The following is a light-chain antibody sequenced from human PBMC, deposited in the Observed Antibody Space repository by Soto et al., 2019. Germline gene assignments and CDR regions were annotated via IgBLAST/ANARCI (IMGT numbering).Light chain of an antibody. CDR1: LPTSNY. V-gene: IGKV1-27*01. CDR3: QKYNSAPLT. J-gene: IGKJ4*01. CDR2: AAS. Sequence: DIQMTQSPSSLSASVGDRVTSTGRARLPTSNYFSWYQQKPGKIPNLLIYAASTLQAGVPSRFSGSGSGTDFTLTISSLQPEDVAAYYCQKYNSAPLTFGGGTKVDIK.